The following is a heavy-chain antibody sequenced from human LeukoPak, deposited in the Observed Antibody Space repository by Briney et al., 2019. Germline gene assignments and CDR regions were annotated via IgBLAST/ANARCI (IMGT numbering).Heavy chain of an antibody. J-gene: IGHJ4*02. D-gene: IGHD3-22*01. V-gene: IGHV3-33*01. CDR2: IWYDGSNK. CDR1: GFTFSSYG. Sequence: GGSLRLSCAASGFTFSSYGMHWVRQAPGKGLEWVAVIWYDGSNKYYADSVKGRFTISRDNSKNTLYPQMNSLRAEDTAVYYCARASYYYDSSGSYYFDYWGQGTLVTVSS. CDR3: ARASYYYDSSGSYYFDY.